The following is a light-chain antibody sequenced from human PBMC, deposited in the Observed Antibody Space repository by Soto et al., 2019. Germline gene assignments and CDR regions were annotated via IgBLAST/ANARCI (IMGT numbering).Light chain of an antibody. CDR3: QQYNNWPSWT. Sequence: EIMRTESPTPLSVCPRERTTLSRRASQSVSSNLAWYQQKPGQAPRLLIYGASTRATGIPARFSGSGSGTEFTLTISSLQSEDFAVYYCQQYNNWPSWTFGQGPKVDIK. J-gene: IGKJ1*01. CDR1: QSVSSN. V-gene: IGKV3-15*01. CDR2: GAS.